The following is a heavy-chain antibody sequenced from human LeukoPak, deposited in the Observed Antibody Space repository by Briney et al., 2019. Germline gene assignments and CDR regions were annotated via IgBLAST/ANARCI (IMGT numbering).Heavy chain of an antibody. CDR2: INPSGGST. Sequence: ASVKVSCKPSGYTFTSYYFHWVRQAPGQGLEWMGIINPSGGSTSYAQKFQGRVTMTRDTSTSTVYMELSSLSSEDTAVYYCARALYCSGSSCYSSASDYWDQGTLVTVSS. CDR3: ARALYCSGSSCYSSASDY. CDR1: GYTFTSYY. D-gene: IGHD2-15*01. V-gene: IGHV1-46*01. J-gene: IGHJ4*02.